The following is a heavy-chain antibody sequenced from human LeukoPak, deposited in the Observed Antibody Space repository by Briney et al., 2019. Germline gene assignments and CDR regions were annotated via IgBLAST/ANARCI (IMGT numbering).Heavy chain of an antibody. CDR1: QYTFTGYY. Sequence: SVKVSCKTSQYTFTGYYMHWVRQAPGQGLEWMGRINPNSGGTDYAQKFQGRVTMTRDTSISTAYMELSRLTSDDTAVYYCARGMVVFGYWGQGTLVTVSS. CDR2: INPNSGGT. J-gene: IGHJ4*02. D-gene: IGHD2-8*01. V-gene: IGHV1-2*06. CDR3: ARGMVVFGY.